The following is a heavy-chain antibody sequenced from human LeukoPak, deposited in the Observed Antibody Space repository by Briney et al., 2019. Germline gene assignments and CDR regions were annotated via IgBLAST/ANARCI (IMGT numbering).Heavy chain of an antibody. D-gene: IGHD2-15*01. V-gene: IGHV3-64D*06. Sequence: GGFLRLSCSASGYTFSSYAMHWVRQAPGKGLEYVSAISSNGGSTYYADSVKGRFTISGDNSKNTLYLQMSSLRAEDTAVYYCVNLGYCSGGSCYSGAFDIWGQGTMVTVSS. CDR2: ISSNGGST. CDR3: VNLGYCSGGSCYSGAFDI. CDR1: GYTFSSYA. J-gene: IGHJ3*02.